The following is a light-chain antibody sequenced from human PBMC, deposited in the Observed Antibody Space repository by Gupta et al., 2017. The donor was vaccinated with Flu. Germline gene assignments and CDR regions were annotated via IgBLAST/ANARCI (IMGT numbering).Light chain of an antibody. V-gene: IGKV2-28*01. J-gene: IGKJ1*01. CDR2: LGS. Sequence: DIVMTQSPLSLPVTPGEPASISCRSSQSLLHSNGYNYLDWYLQKPGQSPQLLIYLGSNRASGVPDRFSGSGSVTDFTLKISRGEAEDVGIYYCKQVLQTPRTFGQGTKVEIK. CDR1: QSLLHSNGYNY. CDR3: KQVLQTPRT.